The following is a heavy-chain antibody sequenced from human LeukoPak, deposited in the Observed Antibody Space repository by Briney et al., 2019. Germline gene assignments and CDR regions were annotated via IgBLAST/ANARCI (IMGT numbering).Heavy chain of an antibody. CDR2: IIPIFGTA. D-gene: IGHD6-13*01. V-gene: IGHV1-69*05. J-gene: IGHJ4*02. CDR1: GGTFSSYS. CDR3: AMRAAAGIDY. Sequence: ASVKVSCKASGGTFSSYSITWLRQAPGQGLEWMGGIIPIFGTANYAQKFQGRVTITTDESTSTAYMELSSLRSEDTAVYYCAMRAAAGIDYWGQGTLVTVSS.